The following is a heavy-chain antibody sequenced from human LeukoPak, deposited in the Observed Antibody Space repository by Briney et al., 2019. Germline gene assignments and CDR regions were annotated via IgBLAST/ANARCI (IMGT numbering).Heavy chain of an antibody. CDR2: IYYSGST. CDR1: GGSISSYY. V-gene: IGHV4-59*08. D-gene: IGHD6-19*01. CDR3: ASTVRSGWYPPQLDY. Sequence: SGTLSLTCIFSGGSISSYYWSWIRQPPGKGLEWIGYIYYSGSTNYNPSLKSRVTISVDTSKNQFSLKLSSVTAADTAVYYCASTVRSGWYPPQLDYWGQGTLVTVSS. J-gene: IGHJ4*02.